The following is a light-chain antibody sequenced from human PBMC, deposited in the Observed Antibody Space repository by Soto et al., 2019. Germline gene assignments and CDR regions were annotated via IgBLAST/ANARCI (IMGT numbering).Light chain of an antibody. CDR3: QSYDDSLSVHYV. V-gene: IGLV1-40*01. CDR2: GNT. Sequence: QSVLTQPPSVSGAPGQRVTISCTGSSSNIGSTYDVQWYQQLPGPAPKLLIHGNTNRPSGVHDRFSGSKSGTSASLAIAGLQAADEADYDCQSYDDSLSVHYVFGTGTKVAVL. CDR1: SSNIGSTYD. J-gene: IGLJ1*01.